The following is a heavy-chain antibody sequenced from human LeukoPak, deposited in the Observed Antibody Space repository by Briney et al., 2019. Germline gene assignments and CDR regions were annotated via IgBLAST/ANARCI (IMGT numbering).Heavy chain of an antibody. Sequence: GGSLRLSCAASGFTFSSCAMSWVRQAPGKGLEWVSAISGTGGSTYYADSVKGRLTISRDNSKNTLYLQMNSLRAEDTAVYYCAKDQRLGELQYTNPPFDYWGQGTLVTVSS. CDR1: GFTFSSCA. D-gene: IGHD3-16*01. J-gene: IGHJ4*02. CDR3: AKDQRLGELQYTNPPFDY. V-gene: IGHV3-23*01. CDR2: ISGTGGST.